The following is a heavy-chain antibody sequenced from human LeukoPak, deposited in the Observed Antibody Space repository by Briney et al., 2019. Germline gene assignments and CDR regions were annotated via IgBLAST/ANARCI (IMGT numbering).Heavy chain of an antibody. V-gene: IGHV3-53*01. J-gene: IGHJ4*02. CDR3: ARGNWNYPFDY. D-gene: IGHD1-7*01. Sequence: GGSLRLSCAASGFTVSSNYMSWVRQAPGKGLEWVSVIYSGASTYYADSVKGRFTISRDNSKNTLYLQMNSLRAEDTAVYYCARGNWNYPFDYWGQGTLVTVSS. CDR1: GFTVSSNY. CDR2: IYSGAST.